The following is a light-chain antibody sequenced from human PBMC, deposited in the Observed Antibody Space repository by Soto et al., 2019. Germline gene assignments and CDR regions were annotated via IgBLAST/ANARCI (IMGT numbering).Light chain of an antibody. V-gene: IGLV2-14*01. CDR1: SSVVGGYNY. Sequence: QSVLTQPASVSGSPGQSITISWTGTSSVVGGYNYVSWYQQHPGKAPKLMIYDVSNRPSGVSNRFSGSKSGNTASLTISGLQAEDEADYYCSSYTSSSPYVFGTGTKVTVL. CDR3: SSYTSSSPYV. CDR2: DVS. J-gene: IGLJ1*01.